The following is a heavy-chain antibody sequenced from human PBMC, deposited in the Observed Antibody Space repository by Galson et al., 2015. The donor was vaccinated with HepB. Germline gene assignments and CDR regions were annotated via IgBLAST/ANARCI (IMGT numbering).Heavy chain of an antibody. CDR3: ARLSGITMVRGIDY. D-gene: IGHD3-10*01. J-gene: IGHJ4*02. CDR2: ISSSSSYT. Sequence: SLRLSCAASGFTFSDYYMSWIRQAPGKGLEWVSYISSSSSYTNYADSVKGRFTISRDNAKNSLYLQMNSLRAEDTAVYYCARLSGITMVRGIDYWGQGTLVTVSS. V-gene: IGHV3-11*03. CDR1: GFTFSDYY.